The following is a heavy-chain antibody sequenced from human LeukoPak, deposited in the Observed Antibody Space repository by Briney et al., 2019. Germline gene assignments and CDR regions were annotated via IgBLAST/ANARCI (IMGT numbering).Heavy chain of an antibody. CDR2: INHSGST. CDR3: ARVPYCNNGICYTHYYCDY. Sequence: SETLSLTCAVYGGSFSGYYWSWIRQPPGKGLEWIGEINHSGSTNYNPSLKSRVTISVDTSKNQFSLKLSSVTAADTAVYYCARVPYCNNGICYTHYYCDYWGQGTLVTVSS. V-gene: IGHV4-34*01. CDR1: GGSFSGYY. D-gene: IGHD2-8*01. J-gene: IGHJ4*02.